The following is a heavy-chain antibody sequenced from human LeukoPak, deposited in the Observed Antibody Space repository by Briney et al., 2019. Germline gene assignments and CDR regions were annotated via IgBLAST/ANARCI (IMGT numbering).Heavy chain of an antibody. V-gene: IGHV4-39*07. CDR3: ARGTSNGRDHYFGS. CDR2: IYHSGST. CDR1: GGSIRRSYFY. Sequence: SETLSLTCTVSGGSIRRSYFYWGWIRQSPGKGLEWNGSIYHSGSTYYNPTLQSRVTKSVDTSQNQFSLKLSSVTAADPALYFCARGTSNGRDHYFGSGGQGTQDTV. D-gene: IGHD3-10*01. J-gene: IGHJ4*02.